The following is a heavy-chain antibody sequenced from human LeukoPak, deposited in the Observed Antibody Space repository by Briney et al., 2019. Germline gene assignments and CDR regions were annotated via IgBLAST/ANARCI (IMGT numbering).Heavy chain of an antibody. Sequence: GGSLILSCAASVFTFSDYYMSWMRQAPRKGLEWVSYISSSGITIYYADSVKGRLTLSRDNAKNSLYLEMNRLRAQDTAVYYCARGSSRGMDVWGQGTKVSVSS. CDR3: ARGSSRGMDV. CDR2: ISSSGITI. J-gene: IGHJ6*02. V-gene: IGHV3-11*01. CDR1: VFTFSDYY.